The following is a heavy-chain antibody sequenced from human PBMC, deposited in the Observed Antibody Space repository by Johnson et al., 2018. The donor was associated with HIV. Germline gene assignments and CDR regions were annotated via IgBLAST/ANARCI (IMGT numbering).Heavy chain of an antibody. Sequence: VQLVESGGALVQPGGSLRLSCEVSGFTISTFWMHWVRQVPGKGLMWVSRISGDGSSSSYADSVKGRFTISRDNAKNTRYLQLNSLRVEDTAIYYCANFYTDNTLGLFGAFDIWGQGTMVTVSS. CDR2: ISGDGSSS. CDR3: ANFYTDNTLGLFGAFDI. V-gene: IGHV3-74*02. CDR1: GFTISTFW. D-gene: IGHD1-1*01. J-gene: IGHJ3*02.